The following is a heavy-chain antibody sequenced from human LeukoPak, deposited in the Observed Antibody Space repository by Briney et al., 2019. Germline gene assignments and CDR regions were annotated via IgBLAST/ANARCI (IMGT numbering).Heavy chain of an antibody. Sequence: ASVTVSCKASGGTFSSYAISWVRQAPGQGLEWMGRINPNSGGTNYAQKFQGRVTMTRDTSISTAYMELSRLRSDDTAVYYCARDLRSGYSAYWGQGTLVTVSS. J-gene: IGHJ4*02. CDR2: INPNSGGT. CDR3: ARDLRSGYSAY. CDR1: GGTFSSYA. D-gene: IGHD3-22*01. V-gene: IGHV1-2*06.